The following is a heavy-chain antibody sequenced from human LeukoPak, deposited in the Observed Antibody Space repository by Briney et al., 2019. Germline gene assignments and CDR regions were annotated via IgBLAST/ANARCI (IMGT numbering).Heavy chain of an antibody. CDR1: GFTFSSYG. Sequence: PGGSLRLSCAASGFTFSSYGLSWVRQAPGKGLEWVSSISSSSSYIYYADSVKGRFTISRDNAKNSLYLQMNSLRAEDTAVYYCARDGGTYYYGIWGQGTMVTVSS. J-gene: IGHJ3*02. D-gene: IGHD3-10*01. CDR3: ARDGGTYYYGI. V-gene: IGHV3-21*01. CDR2: ISSSSSYI.